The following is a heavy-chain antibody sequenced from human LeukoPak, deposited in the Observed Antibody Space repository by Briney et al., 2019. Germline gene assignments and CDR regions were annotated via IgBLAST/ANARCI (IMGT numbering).Heavy chain of an antibody. CDR1: GGSFSFYY. J-gene: IGHJ3*02. Sequence: ASETLSLTCGVPGGSFSFYYWSWIRQPPGKGLEWIGEISQSGSTNYNPSLKSRVNISLDTSENQFSLKLSSVTAADTAVYYCARALGAFDIWGQGTMVTVSS. CDR3: ARALGAFDI. CDR2: ISQSGST. V-gene: IGHV4-34*01.